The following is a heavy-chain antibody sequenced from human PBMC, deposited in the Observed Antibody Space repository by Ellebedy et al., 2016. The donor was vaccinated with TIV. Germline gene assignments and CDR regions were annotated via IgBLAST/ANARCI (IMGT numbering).Heavy chain of an antibody. CDR3: ARIAGLDYYYGMDV. J-gene: IGHJ6*02. CDR1: GFSLSTSGMC. CDR2: IDWDDDK. D-gene: IGHD6-13*01. V-gene: IGHV2-70*11. Sequence: SGPTLVKPPQTLTLTCTFSGFSLSTSGMCVSWIRQPPGKALEWLARIDWDDDKYYSTSLKTRLTISKDTSKNQVVLTMTNMDPVDTATYYCARIAGLDYYYGMDVWGQGTTVTVSS.